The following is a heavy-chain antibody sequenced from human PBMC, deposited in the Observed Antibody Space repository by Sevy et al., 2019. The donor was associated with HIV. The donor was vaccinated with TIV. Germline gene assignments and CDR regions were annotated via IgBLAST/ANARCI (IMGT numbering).Heavy chain of an antibody. D-gene: IGHD5-12*01. CDR1: GYTFTGYY. CDR3: ARDPPIRIVATSGYY. Sequence: ASVKVSCKASGYTFTGYYMHWVRQAPGQGLEWMGWINPNSGGTNYAQKFQGRVTMTRDTSISTAYMELSRLRSDDTAVYYCARDPPIRIVATSGYYWGQGALVTVSS. CDR2: INPNSGGT. J-gene: IGHJ4*02. V-gene: IGHV1-2*02.